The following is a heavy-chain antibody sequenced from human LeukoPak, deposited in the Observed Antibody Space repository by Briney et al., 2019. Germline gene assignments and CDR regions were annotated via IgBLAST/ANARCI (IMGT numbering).Heavy chain of an antibody. Sequence: SETLSLTCTVSGGSISSYYWSWIRQPPGKGLEWIGYIYYSGSTNYNPSLKSRVTISVDTSKNQFSPKLSSVTAADTAVYYCESRAVAGFSDYWGQGTLVTVSS. CDR3: ESRAVAGFSDY. V-gene: IGHV4-59*01. CDR1: GGSISSYY. J-gene: IGHJ4*02. D-gene: IGHD6-19*01. CDR2: IYYSGST.